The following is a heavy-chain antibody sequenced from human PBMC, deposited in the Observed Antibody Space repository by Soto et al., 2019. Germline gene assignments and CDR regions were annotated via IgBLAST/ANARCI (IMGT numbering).Heavy chain of an antibody. Sequence: QVTLKESGPTLVKPTQTLTLTCTVSGLSLRTTGVGVGWVRQPPGKALDWLALLYWDDDKRYSPSQRSRLTIAKDISEKQVVLTMTNMDTVDTATYYCVQSRCGGDCLEIYSSHAYNGLDVWGQGTTVTVSS. CDR3: VQSRCGGDCLEIYSSHAYNGLDV. V-gene: IGHV2-5*02. D-gene: IGHD2-21*02. CDR1: GLSLRTTGVG. CDR2: LYWDDDK. J-gene: IGHJ6*02.